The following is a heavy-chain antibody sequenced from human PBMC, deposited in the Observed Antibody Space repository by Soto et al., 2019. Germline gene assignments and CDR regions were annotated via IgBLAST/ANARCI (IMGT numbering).Heavy chain of an antibody. Sequence: PSETLSLTCTVSGGSISSYYWSWIRQPPGKGLEWIGYIYYGGSTNYNPSLKSRVTISVDTSKNQFSLKLSSVTAADTAVYYCARGRLAAAGHDYWGQGTLVTVSS. D-gene: IGHD6-13*01. J-gene: IGHJ4*02. CDR1: GGSISSYY. V-gene: IGHV4-59*01. CDR2: IYYGGST. CDR3: ARGRLAAAGHDY.